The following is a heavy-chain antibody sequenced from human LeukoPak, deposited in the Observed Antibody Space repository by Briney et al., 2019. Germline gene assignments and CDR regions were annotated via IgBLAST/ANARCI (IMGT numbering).Heavy chain of an antibody. CDR2: ISPGGDTT. CDR1: GFTFSSSA. Sequence: GGSLRLSCAASGFTFSSSAMTWVRQVPGKGLEWVSTISPGGDTTFYADSVKGRFTISRDNSKNTLFLQMNSLRAEDTAVYYCAKDSAKKYDEYWGQGTLVTVSS. D-gene: IGHD2/OR15-2a*01. J-gene: IGHJ4*02. CDR3: AKDSAKKYDEY. V-gene: IGHV3-23*01.